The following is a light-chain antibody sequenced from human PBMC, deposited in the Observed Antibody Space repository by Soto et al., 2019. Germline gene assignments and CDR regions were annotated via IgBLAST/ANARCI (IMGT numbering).Light chain of an antibody. Sequence: EIVLTQSPGTLSLSPGERATLFCRASQSFTTSQLAWYQQKPGQAPRVLIFGASSRATGIPDRFSGSGSGTDFTLTISRMEPEDSAVYYCQQYASSPRTFGQGTTVEIK. CDR1: QSFTTSQ. CDR3: QQYASSPRT. CDR2: GAS. J-gene: IGKJ1*01. V-gene: IGKV3-20*01.